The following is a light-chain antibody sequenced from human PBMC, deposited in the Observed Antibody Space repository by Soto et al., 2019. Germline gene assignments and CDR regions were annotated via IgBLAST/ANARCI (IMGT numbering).Light chain of an antibody. Sequence: DIHMTQSPSTLSASVGDRVTITCRASQSISIWLAWYQQKPGKAPNLLIYKTSSLESGVPSRFSGSGSGTDSTLTISSLQPDDFAPYYCQHYNDSSWTFGQGTNVEIK. CDR2: KTS. J-gene: IGKJ1*01. CDR3: QHYNDSSWT. CDR1: QSISIW. V-gene: IGKV1-5*03.